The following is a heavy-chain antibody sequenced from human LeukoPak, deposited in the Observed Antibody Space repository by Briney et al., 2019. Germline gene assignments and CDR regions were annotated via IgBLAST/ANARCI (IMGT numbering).Heavy chain of an antibody. V-gene: IGHV3-11*05. D-gene: IGHD3-22*01. Sequence: GSLRLSCAASGFTFSDYYMSWIRQAPGKGLEWVSYISSSSSYTNYADSVKGRFTISRDNAKNSLYLQMNSLRAEDTAVYYCARGTRDYYDSSVPDYWGQGTLVTVSS. CDR1: GFTFSDYY. CDR3: ARGTRDYYDSSVPDY. J-gene: IGHJ4*02. CDR2: ISSSSSYT.